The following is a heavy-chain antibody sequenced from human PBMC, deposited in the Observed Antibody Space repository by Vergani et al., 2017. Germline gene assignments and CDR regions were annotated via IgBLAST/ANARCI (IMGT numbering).Heavy chain of an antibody. CDR1: GFTFSSYA. CDR2: ISGSGGST. D-gene: IGHD3-16*02. V-gene: IGHV3-23*01. Sequence: EVQLLESGGGLVQPGGSLRLSCAASGFTFSSYAMSWVRQAPGKGLEWVSAISGSGGSTYYADSVKGRFTISRDNSKNTLYLQMNSLRAEDTAVYYCAKWYDYVWGSYRETYFDYWGQGTLVTVSS. J-gene: IGHJ4*02. CDR3: AKWYDYVWGSYRETYFDY.